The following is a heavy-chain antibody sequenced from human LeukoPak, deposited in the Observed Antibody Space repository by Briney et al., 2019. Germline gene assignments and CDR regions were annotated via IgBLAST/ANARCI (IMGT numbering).Heavy chain of an antibody. V-gene: IGHV4-59*01. CDR3: AGSGGSRWYYFDN. CDR2: ITYSGSI. J-gene: IGHJ4*02. D-gene: IGHD2-15*01. CDR1: GDSISRYS. Sequence: KPSETLSLTCTVSGDSISRYSWSWIRQPPGKGLEWVGYITYSGSINYSPSLKSRVTISLDTPRNQFSLKLNSVTAADTAVYYCAGSGGSRWYYFDNWGQGTLVPVSS.